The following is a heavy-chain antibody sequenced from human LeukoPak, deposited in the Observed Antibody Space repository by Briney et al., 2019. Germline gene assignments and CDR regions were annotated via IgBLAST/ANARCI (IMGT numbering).Heavy chain of an antibody. CDR1: GFTVSSNY. Sequence: PGGSLRLSCAASGFTVSSNYMNWVRQAPGKGLEWVSIIYSGGDTYYADSVKGRFTISRDNSKNTLYLQMNSLRVEDTAIYYCARDPNRYSSTVYFDYWGQGTLVTVSS. CDR3: ARDPNRYSSTVYFDY. CDR2: IYSGGDT. D-gene: IGHD2-15*01. J-gene: IGHJ4*02. V-gene: IGHV3-53*01.